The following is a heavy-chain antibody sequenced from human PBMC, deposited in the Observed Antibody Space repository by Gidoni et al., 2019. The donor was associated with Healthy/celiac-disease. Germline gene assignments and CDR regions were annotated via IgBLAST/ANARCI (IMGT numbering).Heavy chain of an antibody. CDR2: INHSGST. J-gene: IGHJ6*02. CDR3: ASLRGRTTVSNYYYYGMDV. V-gene: IGHV4-34*01. CDR1: GGSFSGYY. Sequence: QVQLRQWGAGLLKPSATLSLTCAVYGGSFSGYYWSWIRQPPGKGLEWIGEINHSGSTNYNPSLKSRVTISVDTAKNQFALKLSSVTAADTAVYYCASLRGRTTVSNYYYYGMDVWGQGTTVTVSS. D-gene: IGHD4-17*01.